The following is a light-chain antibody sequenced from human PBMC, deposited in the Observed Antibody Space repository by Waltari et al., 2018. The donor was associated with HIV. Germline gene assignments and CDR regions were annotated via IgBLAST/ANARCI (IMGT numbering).Light chain of an antibody. V-gene: IGKV3-11*01. J-gene: IGKJ5*01. CDR2: VAS. Sequence: EIVLTQSPATLSLSPGERATLSCRASQSVSSYLAWYQQKPGQAPRLLIYVASSRATGIPARFSGSGSGTDFTLTISSLEPGDFGVYYCHQRSNWPITFGQGTRLEIK. CDR3: HQRSNWPIT. CDR1: QSVSSY.